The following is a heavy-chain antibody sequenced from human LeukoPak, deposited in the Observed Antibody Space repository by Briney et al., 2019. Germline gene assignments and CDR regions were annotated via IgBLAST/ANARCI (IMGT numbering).Heavy chain of an antibody. V-gene: IGHV4-59*01. D-gene: IGHD3-16*01. CDR1: GGSISSYY. J-gene: IGHJ4*02. Sequence: PSETLSLTCTVSGGSISSYYWSWIRQPPGKGLEWIGYIYYSGSTNYNPSLKSRVTISVDTSKNQFSLKLSSVTAADTAVYYCARRERSLRLGRPFDYWGQGTLVTVSS. CDR3: ARRERSLRLGRPFDY. CDR2: IYYSGST.